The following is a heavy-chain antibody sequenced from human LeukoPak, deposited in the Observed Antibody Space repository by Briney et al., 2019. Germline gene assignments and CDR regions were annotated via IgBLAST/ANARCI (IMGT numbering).Heavy chain of an antibody. CDR3: ASTVPNLNFDY. CDR1: GYTFTSYS. CDR2: ISAYNGNT. D-gene: IGHD4-11*01. V-gene: IGHV1-18*01. Sequence: ASVKVSCKASGYTFTSYSISRVRQAPGQGLEWMGWISAYNGNTNYAQKLQGRVTMTTDTSTSTAYMELRSARSDDTAVYYCASTVPNLNFDYWGQGTLVTVSS. J-gene: IGHJ4*02.